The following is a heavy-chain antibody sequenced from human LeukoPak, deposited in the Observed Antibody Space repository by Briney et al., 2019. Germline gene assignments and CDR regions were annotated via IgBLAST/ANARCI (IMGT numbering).Heavy chain of an antibody. CDR3: AKDLGVLPAAMSGY. CDR1: GFTFSSYG. Sequence: GGSLRLSCAASGFTFSSYGMHWVRQAPGKGLEWVAFIRYDGSNKYYADSVKGRFTISRDNSKNTLYLQMNSLRAEDTAVYYCAKDLGVLPAAMSGYWGQGSLVTVSS. D-gene: IGHD2-2*01. J-gene: IGHJ4*02. CDR2: IRYDGSNK. V-gene: IGHV3-30*02.